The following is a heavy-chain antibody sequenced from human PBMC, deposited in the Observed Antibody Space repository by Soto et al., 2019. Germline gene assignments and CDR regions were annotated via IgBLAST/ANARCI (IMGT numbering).Heavy chain of an antibody. Sequence: EVQLVESGGSLIQPGGSLRLSCAASGFTVSSSYMSWVRQAPGQGLEWVLVIYSGGSTYYAGSVKGRFTNSRDNAKNTLYLQMNSLRAEDTAVYYCARAPGSSGYSDYFDYWGQGTLVTVSS. CDR2: IYSGGST. CDR3: ARAPGSSGYSDYFDY. CDR1: GFTVSSSY. V-gene: IGHV3-53*01. J-gene: IGHJ4*02. D-gene: IGHD3-22*01.